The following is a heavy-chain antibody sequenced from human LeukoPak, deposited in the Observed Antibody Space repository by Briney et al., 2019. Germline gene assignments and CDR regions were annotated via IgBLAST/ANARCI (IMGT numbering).Heavy chain of an antibody. CDR2: ISGSGGST. Sequence: PGGSLRLSCAASGFIFSSYAMSWVRQAPGKGLEWVSAISGSGGSTYYTDSVKGRFTISRDNSKNTLYLQMNSLRAEDTAVYYCAKFSSSWYVASCDYWGQGTLVTVSS. D-gene: IGHD6-13*01. CDR3: AKFSSSWYVASCDY. J-gene: IGHJ4*02. V-gene: IGHV3-23*01. CDR1: GFIFSSYA.